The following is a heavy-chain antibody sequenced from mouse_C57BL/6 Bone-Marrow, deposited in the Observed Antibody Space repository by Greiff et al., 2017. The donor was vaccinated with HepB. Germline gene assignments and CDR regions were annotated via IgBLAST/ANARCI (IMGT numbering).Heavy chain of an antibody. D-gene: IGHD1-1*01. CDR2: INPYNGGT. V-gene: IGHV1-19*01. CDR3: EEGGTTVGWYFDV. CDR1: GYTFTDYY. Sequence: DVQLKESGPVLVKPGASVKMSCKASGYTFTDYYMNWVKQSHGKSLEWIGVINPYNGGTSYNQKFKGKATLTVDKSSSTAYMELNSLTSEDSAVYYCEEGGTTVGWYFDVWGTGTTVTVSS. J-gene: IGHJ1*03.